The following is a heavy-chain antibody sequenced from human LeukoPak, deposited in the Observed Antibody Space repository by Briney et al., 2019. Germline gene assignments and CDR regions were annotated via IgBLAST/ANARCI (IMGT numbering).Heavy chain of an antibody. Sequence: ASVKVSCKASGGTFSSEAFIWVRQAPGQGLEWMGGIIPIFGRADYAQKFQDIVTITTDESTSTVYLELSSLRSEDTAVYYCARGETILNWFDPWGQGTLVTVSS. CDR2: IIPIFGRA. CDR3: ARGETILNWFDP. V-gene: IGHV1-69*05. J-gene: IGHJ5*02. CDR1: GGTFSSEA. D-gene: IGHD1-1*01.